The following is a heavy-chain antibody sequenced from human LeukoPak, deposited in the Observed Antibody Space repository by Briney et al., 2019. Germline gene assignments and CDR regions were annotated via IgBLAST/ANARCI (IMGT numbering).Heavy chain of an antibody. CDR3: AAASSSSSSYYYYYMDV. CDR2: MNPNSGNT. Sequence: SVKVSCKASGYTFTSYDINWVRQATGQGLEWMGWMNPNSGNTGYAQKFQGRVTVTRNTSISTAYMELSSLRSEDTAVYYCAAASSSSSSYYYYYMDVWGKGTTVTVSS. V-gene: IGHV1-8*01. CDR1: GYTFTSYD. D-gene: IGHD6-6*01. J-gene: IGHJ6*03.